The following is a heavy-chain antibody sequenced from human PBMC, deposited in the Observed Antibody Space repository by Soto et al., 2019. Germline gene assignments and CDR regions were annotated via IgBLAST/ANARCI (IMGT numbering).Heavy chain of an antibody. Sequence: QLQLQESGPRLVKPSETLSLTCSVSGGSISSSSYSWGWIRQPPGKGLEWIGTIYYSGSTHYNPSLAGRVAISAVTPNNPLSLRLSSVTAADTAVYYCGRQPGHCGSTTCFGYYSVDVWGQGTTVTVS. J-gene: IGHJ6*02. D-gene: IGHD2-2*01. V-gene: IGHV4-39*01. CDR3: GRQPGHCGSTTCFGYYSVDV. CDR1: GGSISSSSYS. CDR2: IYYSGST.